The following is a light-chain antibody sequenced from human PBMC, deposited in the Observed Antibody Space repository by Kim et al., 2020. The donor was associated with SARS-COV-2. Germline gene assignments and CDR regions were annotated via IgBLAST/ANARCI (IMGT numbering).Light chain of an antibody. CDR1: SSNIGSNT. CDR2: SNN. V-gene: IGLV1-44*01. CDR3: SSYTSSSTLV. J-gene: IGLJ2*01. Sequence: QSVLTQPPSASGTPGQRVTISCSGSSSNIGSNTVNWYQQLPGTAPKLLIYSNNQRPSGVSNRFSGSKSGNTASLTISGLQAEDEADYYCSSYTSSSTLVFGGGTQLTVL.